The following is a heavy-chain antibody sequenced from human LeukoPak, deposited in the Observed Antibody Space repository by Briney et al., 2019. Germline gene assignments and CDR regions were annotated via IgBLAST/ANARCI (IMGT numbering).Heavy chain of an antibody. D-gene: IGHD2-21*02. CDR3: AARVLRCGGDCYLRY. J-gene: IGHJ4*02. CDR1: GYTFTGYY. V-gene: IGHV1-2*02. Sequence: ASVKVSCKASGYTFTGYYMHWVRQAPGQGLEWMGWINPNSGGTNYAQKFQGRVTITADKSTSTAYMELSSLRSEDTAVYYCAARVLRCGGDCYLRYWGQGTLVTVSS. CDR2: INPNSGGT.